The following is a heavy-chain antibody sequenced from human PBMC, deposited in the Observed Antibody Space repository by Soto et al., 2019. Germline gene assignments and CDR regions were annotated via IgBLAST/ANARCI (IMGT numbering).Heavy chain of an antibody. CDR3: ARGYSSGDY. CDR1: GFTFSSYT. V-gene: IGHV3-21*01. J-gene: IGHJ4*02. CDR2: ISSSSSYI. D-gene: IGHD6-19*01. Sequence: EVQLVESGGGLVKPGGSLRLSCAASGFTFSSYTMNWVRQAPGKGLEWVSSISSSSSYIYYAESVKGRFTISRDKAKTSMYLQMNSLRAADTAVYYCARGYSSGDYWGQGTLVTVSS.